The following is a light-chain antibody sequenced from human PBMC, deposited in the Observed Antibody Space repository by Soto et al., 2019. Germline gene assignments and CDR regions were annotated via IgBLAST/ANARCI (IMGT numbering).Light chain of an antibody. CDR3: CSYADSSTYV. V-gene: IGLV2-23*01. CDR2: EGS. Sequence: QSVLTQPAPVSGSPGQSITISCTGTSSDVGYYNVVSWYQQHPGKAPKLMIYEGSKRPSGVSNRFSGSKSGNTASLTISGLQAEDEADYYCCSYADSSTYVFGTGTKVTVL. CDR1: SSDVGYYNV. J-gene: IGLJ1*01.